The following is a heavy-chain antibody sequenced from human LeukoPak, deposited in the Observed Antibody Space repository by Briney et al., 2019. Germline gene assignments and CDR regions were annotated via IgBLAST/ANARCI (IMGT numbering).Heavy chain of an antibody. J-gene: IGHJ5*02. CDR2: IYRSGST. Sequence: PSETLSLTCAVSGGSISSSNWWSWVRQPPGKGLEWIGEIYRSGSTNYNPSLKSRVTISVDTSKNQFSLKLSSVTAADTAVYYCASGREMGWFDPWGQGTLVTVSS. CDR3: ASGREMGWFDP. V-gene: IGHV4-4*02. CDR1: GGSISSSNW. D-gene: IGHD5-24*01.